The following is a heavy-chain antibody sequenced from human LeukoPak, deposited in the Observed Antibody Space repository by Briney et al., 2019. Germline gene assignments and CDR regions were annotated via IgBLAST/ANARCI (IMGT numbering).Heavy chain of an antibody. V-gene: IGHV3-21*01. D-gene: IGHD1-1*01. CDR3: ARGGLERGDVFDI. CDR2: ISSSSSYI. Sequence: KPGGSLRLSCAASGFTFSSYSMNWVRQAPGKGLEWVSSISSSSSYIYYADSVKGRFTISRDNAKNSLYLQMNSLRAEDTAVYYCARGGLERGDVFDIWGQGKMVTVSS. CDR1: GFTFSSYS. J-gene: IGHJ3*02.